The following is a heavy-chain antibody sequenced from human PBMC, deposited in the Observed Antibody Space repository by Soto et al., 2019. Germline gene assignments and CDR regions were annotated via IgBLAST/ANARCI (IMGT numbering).Heavy chain of an antibody. D-gene: IGHD3-22*01. CDR1: GGTFSSYA. J-gene: IGHJ4*02. V-gene: IGHV1-69*06. CDR3: ARGAQGFFPVSGIYFYFDH. Sequence: SVKVSCKASGGTFSSYAISWVRQAPGQGLEWMGGIIPIFGTANYAQKFQGRVTITADKSTSTAYMDLARLRPDDTAIFYCARGAQGFFPVSGIYFYFDHWGQGTPVTVSS. CDR2: IIPIFGTA.